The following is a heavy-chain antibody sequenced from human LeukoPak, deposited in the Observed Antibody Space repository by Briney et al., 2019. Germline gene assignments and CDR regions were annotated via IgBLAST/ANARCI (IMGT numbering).Heavy chain of an antibody. J-gene: IGHJ4*02. CDR2: IWFDGSNK. CDR1: GFTFSTYG. D-gene: IGHD3-10*01. V-gene: IGHV3-33*01. Sequence: PGRSLGLSCAASGFTFSTYGMHWVRQAPGKGLEWVAVIWFDGSNKYYADSVKGRFTISRDDSKNTLYLQMNSLRAEDTAMYSCAREASGSYYYDYWGQGTLVTVSS. CDR3: AREASGSYYYDY.